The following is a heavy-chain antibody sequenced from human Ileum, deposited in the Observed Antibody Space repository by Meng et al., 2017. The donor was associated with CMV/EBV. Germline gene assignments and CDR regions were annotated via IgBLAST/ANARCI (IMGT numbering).Heavy chain of an antibody. CDR3: ATTYSGRYETS. D-gene: IGHD1-26*01. CDR1: EYTFTGYQ. CDR2: INPKNGDT. V-gene: IGHV1-2*06. Sequence: SCKASEYTFTGYQMHWVRQAPGQGLEWVGRINPKNGDTKYAEKFQGRVTMTRDTSITTAYMEVSRLRSDDTALYYCATTYSGRYETSWGQGTLVTVSS. J-gene: IGHJ4*02.